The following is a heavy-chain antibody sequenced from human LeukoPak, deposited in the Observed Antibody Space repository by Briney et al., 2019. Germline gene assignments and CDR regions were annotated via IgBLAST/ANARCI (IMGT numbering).Heavy chain of an antibody. CDR1: GGTFSSYA. V-gene: IGHV1-69*13. D-gene: IGHD2-2*01. Sequence: SVKVSCKASGGTFSSYAISWVRQAPGQGLEWMGGIIPIFGTANYAQKFQGRVTITADESTSTAYMELSSLRSEDTAVYYCARQSMGGYCSSTSCYYWFDPWGQGTLVTVSS. J-gene: IGHJ5*02. CDR2: IIPIFGTA. CDR3: ARQSMGGYCSSTSCYYWFDP.